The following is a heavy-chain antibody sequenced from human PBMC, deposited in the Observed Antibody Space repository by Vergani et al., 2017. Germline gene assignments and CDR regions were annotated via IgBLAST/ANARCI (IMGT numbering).Heavy chain of an antibody. CDR1: GFTFDDYA. CDR3: ARDPLTGTHNWFDP. Sequence: EVQLVESGGGLVQPGRSLRLSCAASGFTFDDYAMHWVRQAPGKGLEWVSGISWNSGSIGYADSVKGRFTISRDNAKNSLYLQMNSLRAEDTALYYCARDPLTGTHNWFDPWGQGTLVTVSS. D-gene: IGHD1-20*01. CDR2: ISWNSGSI. V-gene: IGHV3-9*01. J-gene: IGHJ5*02.